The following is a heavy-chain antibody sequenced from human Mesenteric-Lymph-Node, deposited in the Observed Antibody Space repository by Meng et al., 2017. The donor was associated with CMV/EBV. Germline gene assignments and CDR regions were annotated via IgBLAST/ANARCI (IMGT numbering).Heavy chain of an antibody. Sequence: GSLRLSCTVSGGSISSSSYYWGWIRQPPGKGLEWIGSIYYSGSTYYNPALKSRVTISVDTSKNQFTLKLSSVTAADTAGYYYTRDRGSIAVQAWGQYVQHWGQGTLVTVSS. V-gene: IGHV4-39*06. D-gene: IGHD6-19*01. CDR1: GGSISSSSYY. CDR3: TRDRGSIAVQAWGQYVQH. CDR2: IYYSGST. J-gene: IGHJ1*01.